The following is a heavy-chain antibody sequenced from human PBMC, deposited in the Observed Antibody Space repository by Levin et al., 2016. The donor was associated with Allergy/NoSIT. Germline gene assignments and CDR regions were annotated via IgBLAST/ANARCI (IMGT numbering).Heavy chain of an antibody. D-gene: IGHD5-18*01. CDR2: INHGGST. CDR3: ARGGLKMYSYGLLP. J-gene: IGHJ5*02. V-gene: IGHV4-34*01. Sequence: PGKGLEWVGEINHGGSTNYNPSLKSRVTISIDTSKNRISLKMNSVTAADTAVYYCARGGLKMYSYGLLPWGQGTLVTVSS.